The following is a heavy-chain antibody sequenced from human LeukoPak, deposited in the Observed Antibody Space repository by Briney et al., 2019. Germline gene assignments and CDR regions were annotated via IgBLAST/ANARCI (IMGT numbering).Heavy chain of an antibody. V-gene: IGHV4-4*07. CDR2: IYTSGST. CDR1: GGSISGYY. Sequence: SETLSLTCTVSGGSISGYYWSWIRQPAGKGLEWIGRIYTSGSTNYNPSLKSRVTISVDTSKNQFSLKLSSVTAADTAVYYCARWGSGWYRSEYYYYYMDVWGKGTTVTVSS. CDR3: ARWGSGWYRSEYYYYYMDV. J-gene: IGHJ6*03. D-gene: IGHD6-19*01.